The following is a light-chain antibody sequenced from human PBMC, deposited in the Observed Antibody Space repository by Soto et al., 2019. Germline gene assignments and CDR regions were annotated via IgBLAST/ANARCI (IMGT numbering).Light chain of an antibody. CDR3: AAWDDRLNGVV. CDR2: SNN. Sequence: QSVLTQPPSASGTPGQRVTISCSGSSSNIGSNTVNWYQQLPGTAPKLLIYSNNQRPSGVPDRFSGSKSGTSASLAISGLQSEDEADYYCAAWDDRLNGVVFGGGTTVTVL. J-gene: IGLJ2*01. CDR1: SSNIGSNT. V-gene: IGLV1-44*01.